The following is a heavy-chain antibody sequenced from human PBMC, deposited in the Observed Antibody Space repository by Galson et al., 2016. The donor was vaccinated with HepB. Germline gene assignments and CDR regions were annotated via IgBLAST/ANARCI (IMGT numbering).Heavy chain of an antibody. CDR3: AKEVAGRPDRYQYGMDV. Sequence: SLRLSCAASGFKFDDYNMYWVRQAPGKGLEWVSGISWKSGVIGYADSVRGRFTISRDNAKNSLYLQMNSLRPEDTAVYYCAKEVAGRPDRYQYGMDVWGQGTTVTVSS. CDR2: ISWKSGVI. CDR1: GFKFDDYN. V-gene: IGHV3-9*01. D-gene: IGHD6-6*01. J-gene: IGHJ6*02.